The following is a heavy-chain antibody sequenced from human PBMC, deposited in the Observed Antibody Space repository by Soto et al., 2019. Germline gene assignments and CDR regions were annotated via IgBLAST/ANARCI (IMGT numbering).Heavy chain of an antibody. CDR2: ISAYNGNT. CDR3: ARWVVGATPFDY. J-gene: IGHJ4*02. CDR1: GYTFTSYG. Sequence: ASVKVSCKASGYTFTSYGISWVRQAPGQGLEWMGWISAYNGNTNYAQKLQGRVTMTTDTSTSTAYMELRRLRSDDTAVYYCARWVVGATPFDYWGQGTLVTVSS. V-gene: IGHV1-18*01. D-gene: IGHD1-26*01.